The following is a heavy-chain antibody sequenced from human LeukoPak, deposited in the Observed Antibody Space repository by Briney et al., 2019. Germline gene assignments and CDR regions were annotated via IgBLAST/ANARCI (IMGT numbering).Heavy chain of an antibody. V-gene: IGHV3-23*01. CDR2: FSGSGGTT. CDR1: GFTFSSYA. J-gene: IGHJ6*03. CDR3: ANGNWCTSPNCLGYYYFYMDV. D-gene: IGHD2-8*01. Sequence: PGGSLRLSCAASGFTFSSYAMNWVRQAPGRGLEWVSGFSGSGGTTYYADSVKGRFTISRDNSKNTLYLQMNSLRAEDTAVYYCANGNWCTSPNCLGYYYFYMDVWGKGTTVTVSS.